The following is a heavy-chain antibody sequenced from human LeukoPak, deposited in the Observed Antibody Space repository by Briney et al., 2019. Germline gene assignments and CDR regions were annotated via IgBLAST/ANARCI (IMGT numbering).Heavy chain of an antibody. CDR3: ATSGDRMNNWNYGYDY. J-gene: IGHJ4*01. Sequence: PGGSLRLSCAASVFTFSTYAMSCVREAPGKGLECVSAISGGGGNTYYADSVKGRFTISRDNSKNTLYLQLTSLRAEDTAVYYCATSGDRMNNWNYGYDYWGHGTLVTVSS. CDR1: VFTFSTYA. V-gene: IGHV3-23*01. CDR2: ISGGGGNT. D-gene: IGHD1-7*01.